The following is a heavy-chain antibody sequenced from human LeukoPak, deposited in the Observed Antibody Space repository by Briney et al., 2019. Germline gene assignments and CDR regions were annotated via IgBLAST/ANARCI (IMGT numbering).Heavy chain of an antibody. V-gene: IGHV5-51*01. D-gene: IGHD2-15*01. Sequence: GESLKMSCKGSGYSFTSYWIGWVRQMPGKGLELMGIIYPGDSDTRYSPSFQGQVTVSADKSSTTAYLQWSSLKASDTAMYYCARLDCSGGSCYGLGYWGQGTLVTVSS. CDR1: GYSFTSYW. J-gene: IGHJ4*02. CDR3: ARLDCSGGSCYGLGY. CDR2: IYPGDSDT.